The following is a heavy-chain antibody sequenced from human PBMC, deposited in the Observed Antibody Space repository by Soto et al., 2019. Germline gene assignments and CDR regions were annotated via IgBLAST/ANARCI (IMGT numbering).Heavy chain of an antibody. D-gene: IGHD2-15*01. J-gene: IGHJ4*02. Sequence: PGGSLRLSCAASGFTFSSYSMNWVRQAPGKGLEWVSYISSSSTIYYADSVKGRFTISRDNAKNSLYLQMNSLRVEDTAVYYCARRYCSAGSCYSDYWGQGTLVTVSS. CDR3: ARRYCSAGSCYSDY. CDR1: GFTFSSYS. V-gene: IGHV3-48*01. CDR2: ISSSSTI.